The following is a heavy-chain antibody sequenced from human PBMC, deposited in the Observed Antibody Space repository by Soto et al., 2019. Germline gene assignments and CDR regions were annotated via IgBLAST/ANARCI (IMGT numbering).Heavy chain of an antibody. CDR3: ARADSGSLLGYYYDGMDV. Sequence: PSETLSLTCTVSGGSISSYYWSWIRQPAGKGLEWIGRIYTSGSTNYNPSLKSRVTMSVDTSKNQFSLKLSYVTAADTAVYYCARADSGSLLGYYYDGMDVWGQGTTVTVSS. V-gene: IGHV4-4*07. CDR2: IYTSGST. D-gene: IGHD1-26*01. CDR1: GGSISSYY. J-gene: IGHJ6*02.